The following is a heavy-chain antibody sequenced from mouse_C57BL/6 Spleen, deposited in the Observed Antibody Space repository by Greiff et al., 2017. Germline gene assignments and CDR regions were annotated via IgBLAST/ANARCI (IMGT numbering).Heavy chain of an antibody. Sequence: QVQLQQPGAELVKPGASVKMSCKASGYTFTSYWITWVKQRPGQGLEWIGDIYPGSGSTNYNEKFKSKATLTVDTSSSTAYMQLRSLTSEDSAVYYCARAEYDYYGSSRYVDVWGTGTTVTVSS. D-gene: IGHD1-1*01. CDR1: GYTFTSYW. V-gene: IGHV1-55*01. J-gene: IGHJ1*03. CDR3: ARAEYDYYGSSRYVDV. CDR2: IYPGSGST.